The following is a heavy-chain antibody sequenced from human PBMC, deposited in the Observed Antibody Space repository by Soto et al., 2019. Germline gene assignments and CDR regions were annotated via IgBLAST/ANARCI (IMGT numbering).Heavy chain of an antibody. D-gene: IGHD3-22*01. CDR1: GFTFSSYG. V-gene: IGHV3-30*18. CDR2: ISYDGSNK. J-gene: IGHJ3*02. Sequence: GGSLRLSCAASGFTFSSYGMHWVRQAPGKGLEWVAVISYDGSNKYYADSVKGRFTISRDNSKNTLYLQMNSLRAEDTAVYYCAKVRVTMIVVVIPYAFDIWGQGTVVTVS. CDR3: AKVRVTMIVVVIPYAFDI.